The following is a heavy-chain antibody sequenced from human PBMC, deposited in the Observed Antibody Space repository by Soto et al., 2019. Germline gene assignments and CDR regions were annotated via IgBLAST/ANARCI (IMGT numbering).Heavy chain of an antibody. CDR2: ISGTAGNT. V-gene: IGHV3-23*01. CDR3: AKGDWDYIAGHFDY. D-gene: IGHD1-7*01. J-gene: IGHJ4*02. Sequence: GGSLRLSCAASGFTFTSCAMSWVRQAPGKGLEWVSAISGTAGNTHHADSVKGRFTISRDISKNTLYLQMNSLRAEDTAVYHCAKGDWDYIAGHFDYWGQGTLVTVSS. CDR1: GFTFTSCA.